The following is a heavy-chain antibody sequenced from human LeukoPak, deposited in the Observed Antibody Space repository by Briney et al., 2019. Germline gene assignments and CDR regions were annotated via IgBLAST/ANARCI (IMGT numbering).Heavy chain of an antibody. J-gene: IGHJ3*02. Sequence: ASVKVSCKASGFTFSSSAVQWVRQARGQRLEWIGWIVVGSGNTNYAQRFQDRVTINRDMSTRTAYMEVSSLRSEDTAVYYCAADGYTFAPGAFDIWGQGTVVTVSS. CDR2: IVVGSGNT. CDR1: GFTFSSSA. V-gene: IGHV1-58*01. CDR3: AADGYTFAPGAFDI. D-gene: IGHD5-24*01.